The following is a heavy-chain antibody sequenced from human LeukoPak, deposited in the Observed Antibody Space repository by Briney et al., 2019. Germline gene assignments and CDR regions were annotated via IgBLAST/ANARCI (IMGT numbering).Heavy chain of an antibody. V-gene: IGHV3-33*06. J-gene: IGHJ6*03. CDR1: GFTFSHYG. CDR2: IWYDGSNK. Sequence: GRSLRLSCATSGFTFSHYGMHWVRQAPGKGLEWVAVIWYDGSNKYYADSVKGRFTISRDNSKNTLYLQMNSLRAEDTAVYYCAKGSCGGDCYRAYYYYYMDVWGKGTTVTVSS. D-gene: IGHD2-21*02. CDR3: AKGSCGGDCYRAYYYYYMDV.